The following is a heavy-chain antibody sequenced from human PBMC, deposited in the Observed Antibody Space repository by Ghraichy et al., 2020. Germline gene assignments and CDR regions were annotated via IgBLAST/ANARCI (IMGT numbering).Heavy chain of an antibody. CDR2: ISSSSSTI. CDR1: GFTFSSYS. V-gene: IGHV3-48*01. CDR3: ARDFSRIAAPSHAFDI. Sequence: GGSLRLSCAASGFTFSSYSMNWVRQAPGKGLEWVSYISSSSSTIYYADSVKGRFTLSRANAKNSLYLKMNSLRAEDTAGYYCARDFSRIAAPSHAFDIWGQGTMVTVSS. J-gene: IGHJ3*02. D-gene: IGHD6-6*01.